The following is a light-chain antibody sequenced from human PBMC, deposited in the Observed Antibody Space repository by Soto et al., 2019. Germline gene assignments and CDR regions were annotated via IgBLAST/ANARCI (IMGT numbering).Light chain of an antibody. CDR2: DAS. CDR3: QQSYSTTWT. V-gene: IGKV1-39*01. J-gene: IGKJ1*01. Sequence: DIQMTQSPSSLSASVGDRVTITCQASQDITNSLNWYQQKPGKAPNLLIFDASNLDAGVPSRFSGSGSGTYFTLTISSLQPEDFATYSCQQSYSTTWTFGQGTKVDIK. CDR1: QDITNS.